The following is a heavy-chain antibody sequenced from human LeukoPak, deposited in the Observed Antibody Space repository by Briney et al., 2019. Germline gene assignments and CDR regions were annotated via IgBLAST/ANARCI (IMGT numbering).Heavy chain of an antibody. J-gene: IGHJ4*02. D-gene: IGHD2-15*01. Sequence: GRSLRLSCAASGFTFTDYCMHWVRQAPGKGLEWVALISNDGGSKHYVDSVKGRFTISRDNSKNTLYLQMNSLRAEDTAVYYCAKDGVVAAARVYFDYWGQGTLVTVSS. CDR3: AKDGVVAAARVYFDY. V-gene: IGHV3-30-3*02. CDR2: ISNDGGSK. CDR1: GFTFTDYC.